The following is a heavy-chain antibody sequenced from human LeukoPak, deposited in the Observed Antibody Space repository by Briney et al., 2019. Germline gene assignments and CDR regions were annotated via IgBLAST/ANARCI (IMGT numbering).Heavy chain of an antibody. V-gene: IGHV3-21*01. Sequence: PGGSLRLSCAASGFTFSSYSMNWVRQAPGKGLESVSSISSSSSYIYYADSVKGRFTISRDNAKNSLYLQMNSLRAEDTAVYYCARVVDETGYFDYWGQGTLVTVSS. CDR1: GFTFSSYS. CDR2: ISSSSSYI. CDR3: ARVVDETGYFDY. J-gene: IGHJ4*02. D-gene: IGHD3-10*01.